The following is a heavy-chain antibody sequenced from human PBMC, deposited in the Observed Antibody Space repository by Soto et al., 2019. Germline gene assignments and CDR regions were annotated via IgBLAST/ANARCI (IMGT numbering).Heavy chain of an antibody. CDR1: GFTFSDYY. Sequence: GGSLRLSCAASGFTFSDYYMSWIRQAPGKGLEWVSYISSSGSTIYYADSVKGRFTISRDNAKNSLYLQMNSLRAEDTAVYYCAREPTARGDDYGDYYYYYMDVWGKGTTVTVSS. V-gene: IGHV3-11*01. D-gene: IGHD4-17*01. J-gene: IGHJ6*03. CDR2: ISSSGSTI. CDR3: AREPTARGDDYGDYYYYYMDV.